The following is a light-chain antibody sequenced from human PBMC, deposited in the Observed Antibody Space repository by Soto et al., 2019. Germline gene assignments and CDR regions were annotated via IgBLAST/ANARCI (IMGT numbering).Light chain of an antibody. Sequence: DIQMTQSPSSLAASIGDRVTITCRASQGIGNCVAWYQQKPGRVPNLLIYGASTLQSGVPSRFSGGGSGTDFTLTISSLQPEDVATYYCQKCNSAPFTFGPGTKVEI. CDR1: QGIGNC. J-gene: IGKJ3*01. CDR2: GAS. CDR3: QKCNSAPFT. V-gene: IGKV1-27*01.